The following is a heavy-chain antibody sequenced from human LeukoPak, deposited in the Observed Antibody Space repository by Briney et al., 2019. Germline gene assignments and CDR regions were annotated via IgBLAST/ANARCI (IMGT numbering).Heavy chain of an antibody. CDR2: INPNSGGT. J-gene: IGHJ5*02. CDR1: GYTFTGYY. CDR3: ARDNSYYYGSGSYGWFDP. D-gene: IGHD3-10*01. V-gene: IGHV1-2*02. Sequence: GASVKVSCKASGYTFTGYYMHWVRQAPGQGLEWMGWINPNSGGTNYAQKFQGRVTMTRDTSTSTVYMELSSLRSEDTAVYYCARDNSYYYGSGSYGWFDPWGQGTLVTVSS.